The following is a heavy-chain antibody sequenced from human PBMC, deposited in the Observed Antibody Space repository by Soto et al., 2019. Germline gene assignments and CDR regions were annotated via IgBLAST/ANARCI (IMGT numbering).Heavy chain of an antibody. D-gene: IGHD3-10*01. V-gene: IGHV4-34*01. CDR3: ARGPSMVRGVIIPPFDY. Sequence: QVQLQQWGAGLLKPSETLSLTCAVYGGSFSGYYWSWIRQPPGKGLEWIGEINHSGSTNYNPSLKSRVTISVDMSKNQFSLKLSSVTAADTAVYYCARGPSMVRGVIIPPFDYWGQGTLVTVSS. CDR2: INHSGST. CDR1: GGSFSGYY. J-gene: IGHJ4*02.